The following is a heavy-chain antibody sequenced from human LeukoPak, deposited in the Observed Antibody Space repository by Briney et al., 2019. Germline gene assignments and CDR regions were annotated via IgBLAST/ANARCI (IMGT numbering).Heavy chain of an antibody. CDR2: IHIYRGNT. CDR3: ARDCGGDCYNAEYFQH. Sequence: ASVKVSCKASGYSSTNYGISWVRQAPGRGLEWMGWIHIYRGNTNYAQKFQGRVTMTTDTSTSTVYMEVRGLRSDDTAVYYCARDCGGDCYNAEYFQHWGQGTLVTVSS. V-gene: IGHV1-18*01. J-gene: IGHJ1*01. CDR1: GYSSTNYG. D-gene: IGHD2-21*02.